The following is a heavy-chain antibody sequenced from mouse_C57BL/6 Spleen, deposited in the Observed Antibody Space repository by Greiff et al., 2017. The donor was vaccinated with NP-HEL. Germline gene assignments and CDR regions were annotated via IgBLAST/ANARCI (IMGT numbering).Heavy chain of an antibody. Sequence: QVQLQQPGAELVMPGASVKLSCKASGYTFTSYWMHWVKQRPGQGLEWIGEIDPSDSYTNYNQKFKGKSTLTVDKSSSTAYMQLSSLTSEDSAVYYCARGGLPTTVNWYFEVWGTGTTVTVSS. J-gene: IGHJ1*03. CDR1: GYTFTSYW. V-gene: IGHV1-69*01. CDR3: ARGGLPTTVNWYFEV. CDR2: IDPSDSYT. D-gene: IGHD2-10*01.